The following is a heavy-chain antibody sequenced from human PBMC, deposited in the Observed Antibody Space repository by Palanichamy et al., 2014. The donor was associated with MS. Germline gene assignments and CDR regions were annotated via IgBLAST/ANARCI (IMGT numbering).Heavy chain of an antibody. J-gene: IGHJ3*02. Sequence: PGRGLEWVSSISGDSSYIYDADSVKGRFTISRDNAKKSLYLQMNSLSAEDTAMYYCARDLSFAFDIWGQGTMVTVSS. CDR3: ARDLSFAFDI. CDR2: ISGDSSYI. D-gene: IGHD2/OR15-2a*01. V-gene: IGHV3-21*01.